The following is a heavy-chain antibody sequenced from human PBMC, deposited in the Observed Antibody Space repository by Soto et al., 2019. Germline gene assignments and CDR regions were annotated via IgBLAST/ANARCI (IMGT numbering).Heavy chain of an antibody. CDR2: IYYSGST. D-gene: IGHD6-13*01. CDR3: ARRERAAGTDWWFDP. J-gene: IGHJ5*02. CDR1: GGSISSSSFH. Sequence: QLQLQESGPGLVKPSETLSLTCTVSGGSISSSSFHWGWIRQPPGKGLEWIGSIYYSGSTYYSPSLKSRVTISVDTSKNQFPLKLSSLTAADTAVYYCARRERAAGTDWWFDPWGQGTLVTVSS. V-gene: IGHV4-39*01.